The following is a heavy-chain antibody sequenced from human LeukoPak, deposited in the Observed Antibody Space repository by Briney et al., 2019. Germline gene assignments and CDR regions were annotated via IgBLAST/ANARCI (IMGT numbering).Heavy chain of an antibody. J-gene: IGHJ4*02. CDR2: TNPKSGAT. V-gene: IGHV1-2*02. CDR1: GYIFTGYY. CDR3: AAGYCSSTSCYPEY. D-gene: IGHD2-2*01. Sequence: ASVKVSCKASGYIFTGYYMHWVRQAPGQGLEWMGWTNPKSGATNYAEKFQGRFTMTRDTSMSTAYMEVNRLRSDDAAVYYCAAGYCSSTSCYPEYWGQGTLVSVSS.